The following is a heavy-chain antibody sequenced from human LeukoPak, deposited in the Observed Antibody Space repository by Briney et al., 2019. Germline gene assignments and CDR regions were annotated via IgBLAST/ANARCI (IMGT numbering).Heavy chain of an antibody. CDR3: ARWGYRSSTSCYFGFDY. CDR2: INPNSGGT. CDR1: GYTFTGYY. J-gene: IGHJ4*02. D-gene: IGHD2-2*01. V-gene: IGHV1-2*02. Sequence: VASVKVSCKASGYTFTGYYMHWVRQAPGQGLEWMGWINPNSGGTNYAQKFQGRVTMTRDTSISTAYMELSRLRSDDTAVYYCARWGYRSSTSCYFGFDYWGQGTLVTVSS.